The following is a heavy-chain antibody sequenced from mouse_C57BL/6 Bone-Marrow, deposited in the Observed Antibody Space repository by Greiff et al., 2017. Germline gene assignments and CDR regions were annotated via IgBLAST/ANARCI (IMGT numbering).Heavy chain of an antibody. V-gene: IGHV1-18*01. CDR3: ARGITKVYYFDY. Sequence: DVQLQESGPELVKPGASVKIPCKASGYTFTDYNMDWVKQSHGKSLEWIGDINPNNGGTIYNQKFKGKATLTVDKSSSTAYMELRSLTSEDTAVYYCARGITKVYYFDYWGQGTTLTVSS. CDR2: INPNNGGT. J-gene: IGHJ2*01. CDR1: GYTFTDYN. D-gene: IGHD2-4*01.